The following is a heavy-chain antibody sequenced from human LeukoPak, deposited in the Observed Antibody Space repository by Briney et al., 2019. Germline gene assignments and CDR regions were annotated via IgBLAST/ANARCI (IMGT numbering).Heavy chain of an antibody. CDR1: GFTFSIYA. V-gene: IGHV3-23*01. J-gene: IGHJ6*02. CDR2: ISGNSRDT. CDR3: ARYCSGGTCFLNYYGMDV. Sequence: AGGSLRLSCAASGFTFSIYAMTWVRQAPGKGLEWVSAISGNSRDTHYIDSVKGRFTISRDNSKNTLFLQMNSLTDDDAAVYYYARYCSGGTCFLNYYGMDVWGQGTTVTVSS. D-gene: IGHD2-15*01.